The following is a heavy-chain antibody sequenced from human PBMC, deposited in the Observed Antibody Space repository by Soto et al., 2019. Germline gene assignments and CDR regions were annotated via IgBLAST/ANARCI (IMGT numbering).Heavy chain of an antibody. CDR3: AREIGYSSGPFDY. V-gene: IGHV3-11*01. CDR1: GFTISDYY. J-gene: IGHJ4*02. D-gene: IGHD5-18*01. Sequence: QVQLVESGGGLVKPGGSLRLSCAASGFTISDYYMSWIRQAPGKGLEWVSYISSSGSTIYYADSVKGRFTISRDNAQNSLYLQRNSLRAADTAVDYCAREIGYSSGPFDYWGQGTLVTVSS. CDR2: ISSSGSTI.